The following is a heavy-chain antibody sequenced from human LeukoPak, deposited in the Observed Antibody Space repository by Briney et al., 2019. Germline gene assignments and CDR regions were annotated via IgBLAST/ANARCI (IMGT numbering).Heavy chain of an antibody. J-gene: IGHJ4*02. V-gene: IGHV4-30-4*01. Sequence: PSQTLSLTCTVSGDSISRGDYCRNWIRQPPGKGLEWIGYIYYSGSTYYNPSLKSRITMSLDTSKNQFSLKLTSVTAADTAVYFCARCITMLREDLGYWGQGTLVTVSS. CDR1: GDSISRGDYC. D-gene: IGHD3-10*01. CDR3: ARCITMLREDLGY. CDR2: IYYSGST.